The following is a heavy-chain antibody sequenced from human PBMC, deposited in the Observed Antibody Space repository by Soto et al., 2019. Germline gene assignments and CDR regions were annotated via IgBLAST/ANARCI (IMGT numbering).Heavy chain of an antibody. CDR3: ARIFDY. Sequence: SETLSLTCTVSGGSVGSGSYYWSWIRQPPGKGLEWIGYIYYSGSTNYNPSLKSRVTISVDTSKNQFSLKLSSVTAADTAVYYCARIFDYWGQGTLVTVSS. CDR2: IYYSGST. J-gene: IGHJ4*02. CDR1: GGSVGSGSYY. V-gene: IGHV4-61*01.